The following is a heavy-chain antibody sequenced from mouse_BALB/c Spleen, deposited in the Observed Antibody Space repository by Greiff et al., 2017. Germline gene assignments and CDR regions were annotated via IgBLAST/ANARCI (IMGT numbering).Heavy chain of an antibody. Sequence: EVKLMESGGGLVQPGGSLKLSCAASGFTFSSYGMSWVRQTPDKRLELVATINSNGGSTYYPDSVKGRFTISRDNAKNTLYLQMSSLKSEDTAMYYCARDGGLRPGYFDVWGAGTTVTVSS. CDR1: GFTFSSYG. V-gene: IGHV5-6-3*01. D-gene: IGHD2-4*01. CDR2: INSNGGST. J-gene: IGHJ1*01. CDR3: ARDGGLRPGYFDV.